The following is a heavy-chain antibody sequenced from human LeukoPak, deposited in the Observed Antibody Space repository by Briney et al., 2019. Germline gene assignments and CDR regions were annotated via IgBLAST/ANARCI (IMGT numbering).Heavy chain of an antibody. CDR2: ISSSSSYT. J-gene: IGHJ4*02. Sequence: GGSLRLSCAASGFTLSSYSMNWVRQAPGKGLEWVSSISSSSSYTYYADSVKGRFTISRDNAKNSLYLQMNSLRVEDTAVYYCAGGLGDWGQGTLVTVSS. D-gene: IGHD3-10*01. V-gene: IGHV3-21*06. CDR3: AGGLGD. CDR1: GFTLSSYS.